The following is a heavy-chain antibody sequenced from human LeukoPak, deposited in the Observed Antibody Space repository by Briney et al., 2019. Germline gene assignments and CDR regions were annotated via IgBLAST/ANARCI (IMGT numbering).Heavy chain of an antibody. D-gene: IGHD6-19*01. V-gene: IGHV3-23*01. Sequence: GSLRLSCAASGFTFSSYAMSWVRQAPGKGLEWVSAISGSGGSTYYADSVKGRFTISRDNSKNTLYLQMNSLRAEDTAVYYCAKDRRIAVALDYWGQGTLVTVSS. CDR3: AKDRRIAVALDY. CDR1: GFTFSSYA. CDR2: ISGSGGST. J-gene: IGHJ4*02.